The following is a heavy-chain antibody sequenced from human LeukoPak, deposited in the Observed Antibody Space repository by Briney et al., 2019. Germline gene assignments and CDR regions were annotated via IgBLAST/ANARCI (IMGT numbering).Heavy chain of an antibody. Sequence: GASVKVSCMASGYSFTDHSMHWVRQAPGQGLEWMGWINPKNGDTNYAQNFQGRVTMTRDTSISTVYMEVSWLRSDDTAVYYCAMILYATGSPTYYLDYWGQGTLVTVSP. D-gene: IGHD2-8*01. CDR2: INPKNGDT. CDR3: AMILYATGSPTYYLDY. V-gene: IGHV1-2*02. CDR1: GYSFTDHS. J-gene: IGHJ4*02.